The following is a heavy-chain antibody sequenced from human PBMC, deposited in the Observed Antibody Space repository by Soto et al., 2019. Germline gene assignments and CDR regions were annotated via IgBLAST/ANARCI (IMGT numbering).Heavy chain of an antibody. J-gene: IGHJ3*02. CDR2: ISAYNGNT. Sequence: ASVKVSCKASGYTFTSYGISWVRQAPGQGLEWMVWISAYNGNTNYAQKLQGRVTMTTDTSTSTAYMELRSLRSDDTAVYYCARDDGGYCSGGSCYDGFDAFDIWGQGTMFPVSS. CDR1: GYTFTSYG. CDR3: ARDDGGYCSGGSCYDGFDAFDI. D-gene: IGHD2-15*01. V-gene: IGHV1-18*01.